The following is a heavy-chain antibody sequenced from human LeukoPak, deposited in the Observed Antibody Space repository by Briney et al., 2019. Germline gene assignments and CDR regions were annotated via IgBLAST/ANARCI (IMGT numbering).Heavy chain of an antibody. D-gene: IGHD4-23*01. CDR3: ASSTVVTPGNFDY. V-gene: IGHV4-30-2*01. CDR2: IYHSGST. Sequence: SETLSLTCAVSGVSISSGGYSWSWIRQPSGKGLEWIGYIYHSGSTYYNPSLKSRVTISVDRSKNQFSLKLSSVTAADTAVYYCASSTVVTPGNFDYWGQGTLVTVSS. CDR1: GVSISSGGYS. J-gene: IGHJ4*02.